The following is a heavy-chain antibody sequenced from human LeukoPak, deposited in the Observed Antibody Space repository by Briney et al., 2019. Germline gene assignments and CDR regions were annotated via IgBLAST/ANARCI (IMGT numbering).Heavy chain of an antibody. CDR2: IYYSGST. CDR1: GGSISSSSYY. V-gene: IGHV4-39*01. Sequence: SETLSLTCTVSGGSISSSSYYWGWIRQPPGKGLEWIGSIYYSGSTYYNPSLKGRVTISVDTSKNQFSLKLSPVTAADTAVYYCEGGRGVINYYYGMDVWGQGTTVTVSS. D-gene: IGHD3-16*02. CDR3: EGGRGVINYYYGMDV. J-gene: IGHJ6*02.